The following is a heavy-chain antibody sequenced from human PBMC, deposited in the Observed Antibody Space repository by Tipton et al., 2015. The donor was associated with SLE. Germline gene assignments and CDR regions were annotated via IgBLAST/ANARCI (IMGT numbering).Heavy chain of an antibody. CDR2: IYNSGSA. Sequence: TLSPTCTVSGASISSGGYYWSWIRQHPGEGLEWIGYIYNSGSAYYNPTLKSRVTLSVDTSKNQFSLKLSSVTAADTAIYYCARQSHDVPHTAAFDYWGQGTLVTVSS. CDR3: ARQSHDVPHTAAFDY. V-gene: IGHV4-31*03. J-gene: IGHJ4*02. CDR1: GASISSGGYY. D-gene: IGHD1-1*01.